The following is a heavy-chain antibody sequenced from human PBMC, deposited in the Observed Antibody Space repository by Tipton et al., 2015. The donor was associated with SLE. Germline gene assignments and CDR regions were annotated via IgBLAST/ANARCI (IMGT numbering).Heavy chain of an antibody. CDR3: ARPYYDSSGYPSGAAFDI. CDR2: MHNSGDS. V-gene: IGHV4-4*08. CDR1: GISISTHY. Sequence: TLSLTCKVSGISISTHYWSWIRQPPGKGLEWIGQMHNSGDSTYNPSLKSRVTISVDTSKNQFSLKLSSVTAADTAVYYCARPYYDSSGYPSGAAFDIWGQGTMVTVSS. J-gene: IGHJ3*02. D-gene: IGHD3-22*01.